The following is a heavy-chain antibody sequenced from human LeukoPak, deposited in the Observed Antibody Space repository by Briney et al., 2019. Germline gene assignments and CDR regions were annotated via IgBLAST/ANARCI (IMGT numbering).Heavy chain of an antibody. Sequence: PSETLSLTCTVSGGSIGTYYWSWIRQPPGKGLEWIGYIYYSGSTNYNPSLKSRVTISVDTPKNQFSLKLSSVTAADTAVYYCARDRGSGYYATGFDYWGQGTLVTVSS. CDR2: IYYSGST. V-gene: IGHV4-59*01. J-gene: IGHJ4*02. D-gene: IGHD3-22*01. CDR3: ARDRGSGYYATGFDY. CDR1: GGSIGTYY.